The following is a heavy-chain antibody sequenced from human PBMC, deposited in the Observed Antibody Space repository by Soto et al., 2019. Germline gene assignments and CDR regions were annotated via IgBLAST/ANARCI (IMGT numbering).Heavy chain of an antibody. Sequence: GGSLRLSCAASVFTFSSYSMNWVRHSPGKGLEWVSSISSSSSYIYYADSVKGRFTISRDNAKNSLYLQMNSLRAEDTAVYYCARAGSSGWHERNWFDPWGQGTLVTVSS. CDR3: ARAGSSGWHERNWFDP. CDR2: ISSSSSYI. CDR1: VFTFSSYS. D-gene: IGHD6-19*01. J-gene: IGHJ5*02. V-gene: IGHV3-21*01.